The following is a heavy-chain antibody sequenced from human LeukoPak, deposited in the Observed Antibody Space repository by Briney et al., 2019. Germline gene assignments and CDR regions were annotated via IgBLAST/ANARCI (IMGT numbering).Heavy chain of an antibody. D-gene: IGHD3-22*01. CDR1: GFSVTNNY. CDR2: FYVGGAT. CDR3: ARGDNSAFDI. Sequence: PGGSLRLSCAVSGFSVTNNYMSWVRQAPGKGLEWVSVFYVGGATYYADSVKGRFTISRDNSENTLYLQMKSLRAEDTAVYYCARGDNSAFDIWGQGTMVTVSS. J-gene: IGHJ3*02. V-gene: IGHV3-53*01.